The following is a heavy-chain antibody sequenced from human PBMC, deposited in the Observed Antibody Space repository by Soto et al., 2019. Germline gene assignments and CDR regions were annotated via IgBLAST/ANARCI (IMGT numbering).Heavy chain of an antibody. CDR3: ARDSPVRDFWYFEL. J-gene: IGHJ2*01. CDR2: IYSGGST. Sequence: GGSLRLSCAASGFTVSSNYMSWVRQAPGKGLEWVSVIYSGGSTYYADSVKGRFTISRHNSKNTLYLQMNSLRAEDTAVYYCARDSPVRDFWYFELWGRGTLVTVSS. V-gene: IGHV3-53*04. D-gene: IGHD3-16*02. CDR1: GFTVSSNY.